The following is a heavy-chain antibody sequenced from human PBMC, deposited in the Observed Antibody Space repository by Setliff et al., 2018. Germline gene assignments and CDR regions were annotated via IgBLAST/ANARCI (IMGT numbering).Heavy chain of an antibody. Sequence: SETLSLTCAVYGGSFTTYFWSWIRQPPGKGLEWIGRIYTSGTTNYSPSLKSRVSISSDTSKNVISLKLNSVTAADTAVYFCAREYVVISFVRNTHSHYGMDVWGQGTTVTVSS. CDR1: GGSFTTYF. D-gene: IGHD2-21*01. CDR2: IYTSGTT. J-gene: IGHJ6*02. V-gene: IGHV4-4*08. CDR3: AREYVVISFVRNTHSHYGMDV.